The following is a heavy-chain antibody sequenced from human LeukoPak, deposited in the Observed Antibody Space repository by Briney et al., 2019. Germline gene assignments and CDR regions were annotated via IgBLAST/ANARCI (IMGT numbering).Heavy chain of an antibody. CDR2: IKQDGGEI. Sequence: QSGGSLRLSCVASGFTFSSCWMSWVRQAPGKGLEWVANIKQDGGEIYYVDSVKGRFTISRDNTKNSLYLQMNSLRAEDTAVYYCARDKTHDYGDSYFEYWGQGTLVTVSS. D-gene: IGHD4-17*01. J-gene: IGHJ4*02. V-gene: IGHV3-7*03. CDR3: ARDKTHDYGDSYFEY. CDR1: GFTFSSCW.